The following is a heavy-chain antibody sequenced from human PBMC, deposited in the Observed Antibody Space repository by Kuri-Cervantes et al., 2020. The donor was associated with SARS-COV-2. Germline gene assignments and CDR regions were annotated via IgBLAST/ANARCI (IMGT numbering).Heavy chain of an antibody. D-gene: IGHD2-8*02. CDR3: ARVRYCTATNCMPFCDY. J-gene: IGHJ4*02. Sequence: GSLRLSCAVSGDSISDSNNWWSWVRRPPGKGLERIGEIYHSGSTNHSPSFKSRVTMSIDTSKNHFSLKLNSVTAADTAVYYCARVRYCTATNCMPFCDYWSQGTLVTVSS. V-gene: IGHV4-4*02. CDR1: GDSISDSNNW. CDR2: IYHSGST.